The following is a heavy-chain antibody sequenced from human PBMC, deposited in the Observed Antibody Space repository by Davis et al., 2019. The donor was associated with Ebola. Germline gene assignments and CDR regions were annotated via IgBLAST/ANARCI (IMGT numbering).Heavy chain of an antibody. Sequence: SETLSLTCTVSGGSVSNYYWSWIRQPPGKGLEWIGYIYYSGSTNYNPSPKSRVTISVDTSKNQFSLKLSSVTAADTAVYYCAKDYLGTRIGGSYFDYWGQGTLVTVSS. J-gene: IGHJ4*02. CDR1: GGSVSNYY. V-gene: IGHV4-59*02. CDR2: IYYSGST. CDR3: AKDYLGTRIGGSYFDY. D-gene: IGHD1-26*01.